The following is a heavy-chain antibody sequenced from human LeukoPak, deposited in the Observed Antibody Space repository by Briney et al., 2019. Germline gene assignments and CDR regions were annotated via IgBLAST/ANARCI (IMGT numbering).Heavy chain of an antibody. Sequence: GESLKISCKGSGYKFTSYWIGWVRQMPGKGLEWMGIIYPGNSDTRYSTSFQGQVTISADRSISTAYLQWSSLKASDTAMYICARQDYDSSGYYYHPPDYWGQGTLVIVSS. D-gene: IGHD3-22*01. CDR1: GYKFTSYW. V-gene: IGHV5-51*01. CDR2: IYPGNSDT. J-gene: IGHJ4*02. CDR3: ARQDYDSSGYYYHPPDY.